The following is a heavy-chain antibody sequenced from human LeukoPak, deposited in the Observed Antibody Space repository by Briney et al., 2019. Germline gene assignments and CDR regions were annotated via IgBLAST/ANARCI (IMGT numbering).Heavy chain of an antibody. Sequence: SETLSLTCTVSGGSISSYYWSWIRQPPGKGLEWIGYIYYSGSTYYSPSLKSRVAISLDTSKNQFSLRLGSVTAADTAVYYCARLVVFAGAFDIWGQGTMVTVSS. CDR1: GGSISSYY. CDR2: IYYSGST. CDR3: ARLVVFAGAFDI. J-gene: IGHJ3*02. D-gene: IGHD3-3*01. V-gene: IGHV4-59*12.